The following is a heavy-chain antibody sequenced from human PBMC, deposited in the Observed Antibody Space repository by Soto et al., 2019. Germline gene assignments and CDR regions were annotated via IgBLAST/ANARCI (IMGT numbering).Heavy chain of an antibody. Sequence: QVQLVQSGAEVKKPGSSVKVSCKASGGTFSSYAISWVRQAPGQGLEWMGGIIPIFGTANYAQKFQGRVTITAYESTSTDYMDLSSLRSEDTAVYYCARDLGDCTNGVCYIGYFDLWGRGTLVTVSS. CDR1: GGTFSSYA. J-gene: IGHJ2*01. D-gene: IGHD2-8*01. CDR3: ARDLGDCTNGVCYIGYFDL. V-gene: IGHV1-69*12. CDR2: IIPIFGTA.